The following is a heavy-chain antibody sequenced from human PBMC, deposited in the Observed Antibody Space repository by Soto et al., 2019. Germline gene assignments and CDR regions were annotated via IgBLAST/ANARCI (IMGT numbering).Heavy chain of an antibody. CDR2: ISSSSSTI. V-gene: IGHV3-48*02. J-gene: IGHJ2*01. CDR3: ARSALVITRNWYFDL. D-gene: IGHD3-22*01. CDR1: GFTFSSYS. Sequence: GGSLRLSCAASGFTFSSYSMNWVRQAPGKGLEWVSYISSSSSTIYYADSVKGRFTISRDNAKNSLYLQMNSLRDEDTAVYYCARSALVITRNWYFDLWGRGTLVTVSS.